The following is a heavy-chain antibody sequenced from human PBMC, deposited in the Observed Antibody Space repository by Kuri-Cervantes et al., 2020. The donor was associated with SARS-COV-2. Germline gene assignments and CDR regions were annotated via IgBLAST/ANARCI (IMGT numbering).Heavy chain of an antibody. V-gene: IGHV4-34*01. CDR3: ARGGRGHFDFWSGYPPPMYLDV. CDR2: IYHGLTT. J-gene: IGHJ6*04. Sequence: SETLSLTGAVPGVSVSGGTYYWNWIRQPPGKGLEWIGEIYHGLTTNYNSSLKSRVTISVDASKNQFSLKLTSVTAADTAVYYCARGGRGHFDFWSGYPPPMYLDVWGKGTTVTVSS. D-gene: IGHD3-3*01. CDR1: GVSVSGGTYY.